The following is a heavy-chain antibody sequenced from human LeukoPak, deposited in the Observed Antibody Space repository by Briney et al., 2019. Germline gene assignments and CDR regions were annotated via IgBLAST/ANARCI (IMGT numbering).Heavy chain of an antibody. V-gene: IGHV3-74*01. CDR3: ARVRDCGGGSCFSYLDY. D-gene: IGHD2-15*01. J-gene: IGHJ4*02. Sequence: GGSLRLSCAASGFTFSSYYMHWVRQVPGKGLVWVSRINGDESSTTYADSVKGRFTISRDSAKNTLYLQMNTLRAEDTAVYYCARVRDCGGGSCFSYLDYWGQGTLVTVSS. CDR2: INGDESST. CDR1: GFTFSSYY.